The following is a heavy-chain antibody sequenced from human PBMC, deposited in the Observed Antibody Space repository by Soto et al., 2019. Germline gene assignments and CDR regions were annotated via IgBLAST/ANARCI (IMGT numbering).Heavy chain of an antibody. CDR2: IVVGSGRT. Sequence: QMQLAQSGPEVKKPGTSVKVSCKASGFTFTNSAIQWVRQARGQRLEWIGWIVVGSGRTDYAQKFQERLTITRDMSTTTAYMELSSLRLEDTAVYYCAAVQGGGTTCHFWGQGTLVTVSS. J-gene: IGHJ4*02. CDR3: AAVQGGGTTCHF. V-gene: IGHV1-58*02. D-gene: IGHD1-7*01. CDR1: GFTFTNSA.